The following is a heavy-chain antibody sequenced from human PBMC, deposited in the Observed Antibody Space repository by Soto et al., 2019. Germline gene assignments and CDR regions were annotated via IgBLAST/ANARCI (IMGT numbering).Heavy chain of an antibody. D-gene: IGHD2-15*01. V-gene: IGHV4-59*01. Sequence: KASETLSLTCTVSGGSISGSYWSWIRQTPGKVLEWVGYIHYSGSTNYNPSLKSRVTMPVDSAKNQFSLQLSSVTAADTAVSFCTKYRRTDAEGYSFDYWGQGALVTVSS. CDR1: GGSISGSY. CDR3: TKYRRTDAEGYSFDY. J-gene: IGHJ4*02. CDR2: IHYSGST.